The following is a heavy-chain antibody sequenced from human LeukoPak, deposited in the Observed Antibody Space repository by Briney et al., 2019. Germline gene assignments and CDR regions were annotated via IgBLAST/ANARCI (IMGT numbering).Heavy chain of an antibody. CDR2: VSNGGSSSI. J-gene: IGHJ4*02. V-gene: IGHV3-11*01. CDR3: ARDKSNKGHDC. Sequence: PGGSLRLSCAASGFTLGDYYMTWIRQAPGKGLEWVSYVSNGGSSSILYADSVKGRFTVFRDYAKNSLYLQMNSLRADDTGVYYCARDKSNKGHDCWGQGTLVTVSS. CDR1: GFTLGDYY.